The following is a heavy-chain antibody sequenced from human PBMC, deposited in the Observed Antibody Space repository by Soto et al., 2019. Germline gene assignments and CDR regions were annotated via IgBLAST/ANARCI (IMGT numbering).Heavy chain of an antibody. Sequence: GGSLRLSCAASGFTFSSYAMSWVRQAPGKGLEWVSAISGSGGSTYYADSVKGRSTISRDNSKNTLYLQMNSLRAEDTAVYYCAKNLGELLRQYFQHWGQGTLVTVSS. CDR2: ISGSGGST. D-gene: IGHD1-26*01. J-gene: IGHJ1*01. CDR1: GFTFSSYA. CDR3: AKNLGELLRQYFQH. V-gene: IGHV3-23*01.